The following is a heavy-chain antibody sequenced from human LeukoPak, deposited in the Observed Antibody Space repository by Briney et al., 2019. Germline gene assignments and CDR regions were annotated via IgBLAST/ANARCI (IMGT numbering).Heavy chain of an antibody. CDR2: IYYSGST. V-gene: IGHV4-59*01. CDR3: ARSYYGSGSYLFDP. Sequence: SETLSLTCTVSGGSISSYYWSWFRQPPGKGLGWIGYIYYSGSTNYNPSLKSRVIISVDTSKNQFSLKLTSVTAADTAVYYCARSYYGSGSYLFDPWGQGTLVTVSS. CDR1: GGSISSYY. D-gene: IGHD3-10*01. J-gene: IGHJ5*02.